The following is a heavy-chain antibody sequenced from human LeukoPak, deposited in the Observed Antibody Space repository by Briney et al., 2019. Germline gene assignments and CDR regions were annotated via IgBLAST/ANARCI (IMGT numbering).Heavy chain of an antibody. J-gene: IGHJ5*02. V-gene: IGHV4-38-2*02. D-gene: IGHD6-19*01. CDR2: IYHSGST. CDR1: GYSISSGYY. Sequence: SETLSLTCTVSGYSISSGYYLGWIRQPPGKGLEWIERIYHSGSTYYNPSPKSRVTISVDTSKNQFSLKLSSVTAADTAVYYCARGPTYSSGWYYWFDPWGQGTLVTVSS. CDR3: ARGPTYSSGWYYWFDP.